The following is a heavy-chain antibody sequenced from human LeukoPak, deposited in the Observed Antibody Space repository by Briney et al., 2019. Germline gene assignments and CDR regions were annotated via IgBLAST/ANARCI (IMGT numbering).Heavy chain of an antibody. V-gene: IGHV1-46*01. CDR2: INPSGGST. J-gene: IGHJ4*02. D-gene: IGHD5-18*01. CDR3: AREGTLDTAMFY. CDR1: GYTFTGYY. Sequence: ASVKVSCKASGYTFTGYYMHWVRQAPGQGLEWMGIINPSGGSTSYAQKFQGRVTMTRDTSTSTVYMELSSLRSEDTAVYYCAREGTLDTAMFYWGQGTLVTVSS.